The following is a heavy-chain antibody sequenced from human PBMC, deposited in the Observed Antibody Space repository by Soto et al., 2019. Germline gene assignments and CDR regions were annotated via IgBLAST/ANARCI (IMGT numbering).Heavy chain of an antibody. J-gene: IGHJ6*02. D-gene: IGHD2-15*01. Sequence: EVQLLESGGGLVQTGGFQRVSCAASGFIFSNYAMNWVRQAPGKGLEWVSTISSGGGNSYYADSVKGRFTMSRDNAKNTVILQMNSLRADDTAVYYCAKSEVADIVYFGMDVWGQGTTVTVSS. CDR3: AKSEVADIVYFGMDV. CDR1: GFIFSNYA. CDR2: ISSGGGNS. V-gene: IGHV3-23*01.